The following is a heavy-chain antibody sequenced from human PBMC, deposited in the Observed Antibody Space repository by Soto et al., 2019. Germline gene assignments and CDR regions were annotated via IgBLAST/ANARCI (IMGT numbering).Heavy chain of an antibody. Sequence: LSLTCTVSGGSISGHSWIWIRQPAGKGLEWIGHIYPSGSTSYNPSLRSRVTMSLDTSSNQIFLNLTSVTAADTAVFYCVRGRSYSVYDFWGPGTLVTVSS. J-gene: IGHJ4*02. CDR3: VRGRSYSVYDF. CDR2: IYPSGST. V-gene: IGHV4-4*07. D-gene: IGHD5-12*01. CDR1: GGSISGHS.